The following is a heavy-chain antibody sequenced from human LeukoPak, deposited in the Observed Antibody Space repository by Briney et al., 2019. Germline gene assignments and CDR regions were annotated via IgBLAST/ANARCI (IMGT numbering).Heavy chain of an antibody. CDR2: MKPDNGNT. J-gene: IGHJ5*01. CDR3: ARGNNWYDY. V-gene: IGHV1-8*03. Sequence: ASVKVSCKASGYTFRNYDIVWVRQATGQGLEWMGWMKPDNGNTGYIEMFQGRLTLTRDTSINTAYLELSNLRSEDTAAYYCARGNNWYDYWGQGTLVTVSS. CDR1: GYTFRNYD.